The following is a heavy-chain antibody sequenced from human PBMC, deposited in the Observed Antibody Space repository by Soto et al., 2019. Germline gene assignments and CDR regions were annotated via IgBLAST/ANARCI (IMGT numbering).Heavy chain of an antibody. Sequence: SETLSLTCAVYGGSFSGYYWSWIRQPPGKGLEWIGEINHSGSTNYNPSLKSRVTISVDTSKNQFSLKLSSVTAADTAVYYCARHVAIFGVVTWFDYWGQGTLVTVSS. D-gene: IGHD3-3*01. CDR3: ARHVAIFGVVTWFDY. CDR1: GGSFSGYY. J-gene: IGHJ4*02. CDR2: INHSGST. V-gene: IGHV4-34*01.